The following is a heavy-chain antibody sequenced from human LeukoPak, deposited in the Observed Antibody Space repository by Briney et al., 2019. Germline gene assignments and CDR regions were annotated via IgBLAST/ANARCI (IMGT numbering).Heavy chain of an antibody. J-gene: IGHJ4*02. V-gene: IGHV3-23*01. D-gene: IGHD5-12*01. Sequence: GGSLRLSCAASGFTFGSYGMSWVRQAPGKGLEWVSFITPNADRTSYADSVEGRFTISRDNAKNSLYLQMNSLRAEDTAVYYCARDSGLRAVDYWGQGTLVTVSS. CDR2: ITPNADRT. CDR3: ARDSGLRAVDY. CDR1: GFTFGSYG.